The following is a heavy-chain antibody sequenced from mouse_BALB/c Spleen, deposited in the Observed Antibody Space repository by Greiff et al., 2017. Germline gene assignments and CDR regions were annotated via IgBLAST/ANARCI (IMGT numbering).Heavy chain of an antibody. J-gene: IGHJ4*01. Sequence: EVMLVESGGGLVQPGGSLRLSCAPSGFTFTDYYMSWVRQPPGKALEWLGFIRNKANGYTTEYSASVKGRFTISRDNSQSILYLHMNTLRAEDSATYYCAREPSGYARYNGMDYWGQGTSVTVSA. CDR2: IRNKANGYTT. CDR3: AREPSGYARYNGMDY. V-gene: IGHV7-3*02. D-gene: IGHD2-2*01. CDR1: GFTFTDYY.